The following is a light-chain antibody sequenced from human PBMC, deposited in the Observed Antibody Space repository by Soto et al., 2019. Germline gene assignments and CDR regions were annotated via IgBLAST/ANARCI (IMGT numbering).Light chain of an antibody. Sequence: TQSPDTLSVSPWERVSLSCRASQSVSSNLAWYQQKPGQAPRLLIYGASTRATGIPDRFSGSGSGTDFTLTISRLEPEDFAVYYCQQYGSSPGTFGQGTKVDIK. V-gene: IGKV3-20*01. CDR2: GAS. CDR1: QSVSSN. J-gene: IGKJ1*01. CDR3: QQYGSSPGT.